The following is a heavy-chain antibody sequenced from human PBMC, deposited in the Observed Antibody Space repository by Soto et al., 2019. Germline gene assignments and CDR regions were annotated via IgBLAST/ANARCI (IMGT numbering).Heavy chain of an antibody. CDR3: ARDLGSSGYYYYVMDV. CDR1: GFTFSSYG. Sequence: QVQLVESGGGVVQPGRSLRLSCAASGFTFSSYGMHWVRQAPGKGLEWVAVIWYDGSNKYYEDSVKGRFTISRDNSKNTLYLQMNSLRAEDTAVYYCARDLGSSGYYYYVMDVWGQGTTVTVSS. V-gene: IGHV3-33*01. CDR2: IWYDGSNK. D-gene: IGHD6-6*01. J-gene: IGHJ6*02.